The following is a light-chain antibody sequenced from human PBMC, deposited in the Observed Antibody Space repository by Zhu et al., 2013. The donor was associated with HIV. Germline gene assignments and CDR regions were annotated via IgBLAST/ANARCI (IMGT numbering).Light chain of an antibody. J-gene: IGKJ2*02. V-gene: IGKV3-20*01. CDR1: QSVSSGY. CDR3: QQYDNWPAGT. Sequence: EIVLTQSPGTLSLSPGERATLSCRASQSVSSGYLAWYQQKPGQAPRLLIYGASRRATGIPARFSGSGSGTEFTLTISSLQSEDFAVYYCQQYDNWPAGTFGRGTKLEIK. CDR2: GAS.